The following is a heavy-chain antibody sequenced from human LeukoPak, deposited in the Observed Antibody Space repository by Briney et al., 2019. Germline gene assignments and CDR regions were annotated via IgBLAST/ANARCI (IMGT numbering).Heavy chain of an antibody. J-gene: IGHJ4*02. V-gene: IGHV3-21*01. CDR1: GFTFSRYG. D-gene: IGHD3-10*01. Sequence: NSGGCLRLSCAASGFTFSRYGMHWVRQAPGKGLEWVSSIRSGGTYTYYADSVKGRFTISRDNAKNSLYLQMHSLRADDTAVYYCARGSYCDSGSCLFQRNDYWGQGTLVTVSS. CDR3: ARGSYCDSGSCLFQRNDY. CDR2: IRSGGTYT.